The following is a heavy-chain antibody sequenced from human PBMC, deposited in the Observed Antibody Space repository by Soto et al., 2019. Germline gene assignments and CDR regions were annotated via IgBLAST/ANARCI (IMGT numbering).Heavy chain of an antibody. Sequence: QLQLVQSGAEVKKPGSSVMVSCKASGGTFSSFTVNWVRQAPGQGLEWMGGFMPILGAANYAPKFQGRVTIIADESTNTGYMELSSLRSEDTAVYYCARGKAFEIWGQGTMVTVS. V-gene: IGHV1-69*01. CDR2: FMPILGAA. J-gene: IGHJ3*02. CDR1: GGTFSSFT. CDR3: ARGKAFEI.